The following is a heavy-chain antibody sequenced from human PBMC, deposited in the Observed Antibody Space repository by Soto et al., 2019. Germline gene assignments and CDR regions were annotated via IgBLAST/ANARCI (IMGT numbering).Heavy chain of an antibody. CDR3: AREGGYSSGWYVPGYYGMDV. J-gene: IGHJ6*02. D-gene: IGHD6-19*01. CDR1: GYTFTGYY. CDR2: INPNSGGT. V-gene: IGHV1-2*04. Sequence: ASVKVSCKASGYTFTGYYMHWVRQAPGQGLEWMGWINPNSGGTNYAQKLQGWDTMTRDTSISTAYMELSRLRSDDTAVYYCAREGGYSSGWYVPGYYGMDVWGQGTTVTVSS.